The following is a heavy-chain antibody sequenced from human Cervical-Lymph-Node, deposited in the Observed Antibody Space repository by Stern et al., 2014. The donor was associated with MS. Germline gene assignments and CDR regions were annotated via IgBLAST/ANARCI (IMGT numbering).Heavy chain of an antibody. J-gene: IGHJ5*02. CDR2: INSDGSST. CDR3: ARDPSYCGGDCYANWFDP. V-gene: IGHV3-74*01. Sequence: EVQLVESGGGLVQPGGSLRLSCAASGFTFSSYWMHWVRQAPGKGLVWVSRINSDGSSTSYADSVKDRFTISRDHAKNTLYLQMNSLRAEDTAVYYCARDPSYCGGDCYANWFDPWGQGTLVTVSS. CDR1: GFTFSSYW. D-gene: IGHD2-21*02.